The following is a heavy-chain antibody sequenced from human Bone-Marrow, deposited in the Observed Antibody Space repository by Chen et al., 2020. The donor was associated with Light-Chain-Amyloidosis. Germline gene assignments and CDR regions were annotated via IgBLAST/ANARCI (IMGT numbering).Heavy chain of an antibody. J-gene: IGHJ4*02. Sequence: QRWESGGGLIQPGGSLSPSGAAPGFTVSSNYMSWVRQAPGKGLEWVSVIYSGGSTYYADSVKGRFTISRDNSKNTLYLQMNSLRAEDTAVYYCARGLRGESGYWGQGTLVTVSS. V-gene: IGHV3-53*01. D-gene: IGHD3-10*01. CDR2: IYSGGST. CDR1: GFTVSSNY. CDR3: ARGLRGESGY.